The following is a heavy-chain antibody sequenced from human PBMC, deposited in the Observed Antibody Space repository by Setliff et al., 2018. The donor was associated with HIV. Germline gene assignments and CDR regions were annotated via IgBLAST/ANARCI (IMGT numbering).Heavy chain of an antibody. V-gene: IGHV4-59*11. CDR2: IHYSGST. CDR1: GGSISNHY. D-gene: IGHD3-16*01. CDR3: GRGSKGGFFDY. J-gene: IGHJ4*02. Sequence: TLSLTCTVSGGSISNHYWGWIRQPPGKGLEFIGNIHYSGSTDYNPSIKSRVTMSVDMSKNQLSLKVTSVTAADTAVYYCGRGSKGGFFDYWGQGTLVTVSS.